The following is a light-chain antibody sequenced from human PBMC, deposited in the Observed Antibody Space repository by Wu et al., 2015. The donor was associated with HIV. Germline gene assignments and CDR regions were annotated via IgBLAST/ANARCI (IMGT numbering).Light chain of an antibody. V-gene: IGKV3-15*01. CDR1: HAIDNN. CDR2: DTS. J-gene: IGKJ5*01. CDR3: QQCDTWPLT. Sequence: VVMTQSPATLSLSPGEGATLSCRTSHAIDNNLAWYHQKPGQAPRLLIYDTSNRASGIPDTFNGSGSGTEFTLSISSLRSEDFGVYYCQQCDTWPLTFGQGTRLEIK.